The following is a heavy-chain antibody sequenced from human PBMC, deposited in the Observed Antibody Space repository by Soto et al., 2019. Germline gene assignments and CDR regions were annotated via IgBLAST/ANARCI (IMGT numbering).Heavy chain of an antibody. CDR2: IYYTGST. CDR1: GGSISSSDYW. CDR3: ARQIGRGSWSLDH. Sequence: QLQLQESGPGLVKPAVTLSLTCTVSGGSISSSDYWWGWIRQPPGKGLEWIGSIYYTGSTYYNPSLKSRVIISVDTSKNQFSLRLSSVTAADTAVYYCARQIGRGSWSLDHWGQGTLVTVSS. V-gene: IGHV4-39*01. D-gene: IGHD6-13*01. J-gene: IGHJ4*02.